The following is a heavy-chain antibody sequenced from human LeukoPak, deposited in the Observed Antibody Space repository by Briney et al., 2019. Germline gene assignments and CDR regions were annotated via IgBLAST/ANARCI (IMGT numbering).Heavy chain of an antibody. Sequence: KAGGSLRLSCAASGFTFSSYSMNWVRQAPGKGLEWVSSISSSSSYIYYADSVKGRFTISRDNAKNSLYLQMNSLRAEDTAVYYCAKNLPTHEWYNWNYFSGRSYYMDVWGKGTTVTVSS. J-gene: IGHJ6*03. D-gene: IGHD1-7*01. CDR1: GFTFSSYS. V-gene: IGHV3-21*04. CDR2: ISSSSSYI. CDR3: AKNLPTHEWYNWNYFSGRSYYMDV.